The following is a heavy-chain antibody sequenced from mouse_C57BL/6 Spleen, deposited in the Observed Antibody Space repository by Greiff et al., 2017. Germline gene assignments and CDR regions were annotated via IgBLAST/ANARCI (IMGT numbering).Heavy chain of an antibody. D-gene: IGHD2-10*01. CDR2: IYPGSGST. CDR1: GYTFTSYW. J-gene: IGHJ2*01. CDR3: AREAYYGNFPYYFDY. Sequence: QVQLKQPGAELVKPGASVKMSCKASGYTFTSYWITWVKQRPGQGLEWIGDIYPGSGSTNYNEKFKSKATLTVDTSSSTAYMQLSRLTSEDSAVYYCAREAYYGNFPYYFDYWGQGTTLTVSS. V-gene: IGHV1-55*01.